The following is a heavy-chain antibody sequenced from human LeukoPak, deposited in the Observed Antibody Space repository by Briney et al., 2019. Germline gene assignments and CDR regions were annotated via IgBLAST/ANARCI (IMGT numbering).Heavy chain of an antibody. CDR1: GGSISSGGYS. Sequence: SETLSLTCAVSGGSISSGGYSWSWIRQPPGKGLEWIGRIYTSGSTNYNPSLKSRVTMSVDTSKNQFSLKLSSVTAADTAVYYCARDTGPADYWGQGTLVTVSS. V-gene: IGHV4-61*02. J-gene: IGHJ4*02. CDR2: IYTSGST. CDR3: ARDTGPADY.